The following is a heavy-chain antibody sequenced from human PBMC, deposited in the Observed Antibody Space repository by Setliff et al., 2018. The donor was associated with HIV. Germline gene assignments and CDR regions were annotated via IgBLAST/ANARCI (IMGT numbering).Heavy chain of an antibody. D-gene: IGHD1-26*01. J-gene: IGHJ4*02. V-gene: IGHV3-48*02. CDR2: INTATVTTT. Sequence: GGSLRLSCTASGFSSYSMNWVRQAPGKGLEWIAYINTATVTTTVYYADSVKGRFTVSRDNAKNSLFLDMNSLRDDDSAVYYCARVGRIYYFEHWGQGTVVTVSS. CDR3: ARVGRIYYFEH. CDR1: GFSSYS.